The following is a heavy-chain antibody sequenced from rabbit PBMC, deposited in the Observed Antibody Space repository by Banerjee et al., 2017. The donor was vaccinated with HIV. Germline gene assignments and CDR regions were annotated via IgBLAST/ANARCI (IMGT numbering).Heavy chain of an antibody. Sequence: QEQLVEYGGDLVQPEGSLTLTCKASGLDFSSSYYICWVRQAPGKGLEWIACINTSSGNTVYATWAKGRFTISRTSSTTVTLQMTSLTAADTASYFCARHETGTSGWNLALWGPGTLVTVS. CDR2: INTSSGNT. CDR3: ARHETGTSGWNLAL. CDR1: GLDFSSSYY. J-gene: IGHJ4*01. V-gene: IGHV1S45*01. D-gene: IGHD1-1*01.